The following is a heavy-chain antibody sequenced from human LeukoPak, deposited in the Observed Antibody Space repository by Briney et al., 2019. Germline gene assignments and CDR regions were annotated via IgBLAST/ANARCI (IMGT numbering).Heavy chain of an antibody. CDR3: ARGRKYCGGACYFYYFDY. D-gene: IGHD2-21*02. Sequence: GGSLRLSCAASGFTFSNYAMSWVRQAPGKGLEWLSAISSTASSTYYAGSVKGRFTVSRDNSDNTVFLQMESLRAEDTAVYYCARGRKYCGGACYFYYFDYWGQGTLVTVSS. CDR1: GFTFSNYA. V-gene: IGHV3-23*01. J-gene: IGHJ4*02. CDR2: ISSTASST.